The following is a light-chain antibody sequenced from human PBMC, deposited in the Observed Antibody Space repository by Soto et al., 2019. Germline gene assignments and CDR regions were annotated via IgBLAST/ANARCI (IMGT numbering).Light chain of an antibody. J-gene: IGLJ2*01. V-gene: IGLV2-11*01. CDR2: DVT. CDR3: CSYAGSFILL. Sequence: QSALTQPRSVSGSPGQSVTISCTGTSSDVGGYNYVSWYQQHPGKAPKVMIYDVTKRPSGVPDRFSGSKSGNTASLTISGLQADDEADYYCCSYAGSFILLFGGGTKLTVL. CDR1: SSDVGGYNY.